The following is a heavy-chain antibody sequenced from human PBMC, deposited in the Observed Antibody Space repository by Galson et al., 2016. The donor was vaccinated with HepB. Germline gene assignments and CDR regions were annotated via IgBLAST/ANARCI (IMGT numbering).Heavy chain of an antibody. Sequence: SLRLSCAASGFSFSSYAMCWVRQAPGKGLEWVSAIVDSGVTTYYADSVRGRFTISRDNSKSTLYLQMNSLRAEDTAVCYCAKDTSWVLDFWGQGNLVTVSS. CDR2: IVDSGVTT. D-gene: IGHD3-16*01. J-gene: IGHJ4*02. CDR1: GFSFSSYA. CDR3: AKDTSWVLDF. V-gene: IGHV3-23*01.